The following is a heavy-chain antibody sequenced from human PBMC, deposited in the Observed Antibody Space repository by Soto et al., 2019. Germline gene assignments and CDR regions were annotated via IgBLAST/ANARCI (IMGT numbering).Heavy chain of an antibody. CDR1: GFTFSSYW. V-gene: IGHV3-74*01. D-gene: IGHD3-10*01. CDR3: AREEGNYYGSGSYDY. CDR2: INSDGSST. J-gene: IGHJ4*02. Sequence: GGSLRLSCAASGFTFSSYWMHWVRQAPGKGLVWVSRINSDGSSTSYADSVKGRFTISRDNAKNTLYLQMNSLRAEDTAVYYCAREEGNYYGSGSYDYWGQGTLVTVSS.